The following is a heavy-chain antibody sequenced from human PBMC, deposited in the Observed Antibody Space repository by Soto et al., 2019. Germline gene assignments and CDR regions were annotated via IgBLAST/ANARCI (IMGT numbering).Heavy chain of an antibody. D-gene: IGHD3-9*01. CDR1: GGSISSYY. Sequence: PSETLPLTCTVSGGSISSYYWSWLRQPPGKGLEWIGYIYYSGSTNYNPSLKSRVTMSVDTSKNQFSLKLSSVTAADTAVYYCARIYYYAISTGYTWFDPWGQGTLVTVSS. J-gene: IGHJ5*02. V-gene: IGHV4-59*01. CDR2: IYYSGST. CDR3: ARIYYYAISTGYTWFDP.